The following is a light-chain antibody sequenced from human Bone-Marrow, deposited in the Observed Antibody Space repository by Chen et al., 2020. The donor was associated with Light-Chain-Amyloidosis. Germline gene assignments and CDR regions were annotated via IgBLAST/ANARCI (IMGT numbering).Light chain of an antibody. Sequence: SYELTQPPSVSVSPAQTARITCSGDDLPTLYAYWYQQKPGQAPVLVIHRDTERPSGISERFSGSSSGTTATLTISGVQAEDEADYHCQSADSSGTYEVIFGGGTKLTVL. CDR1: DLPTLY. V-gene: IGLV3-25*03. CDR2: RDT. J-gene: IGLJ2*01. CDR3: QSADSSGTYEVI.